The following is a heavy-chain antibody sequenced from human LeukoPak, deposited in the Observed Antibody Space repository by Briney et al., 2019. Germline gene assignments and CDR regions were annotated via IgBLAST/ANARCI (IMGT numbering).Heavy chain of an antibody. CDR1: GHSISSGYY. CDR2: IYHSGIT. CDR3: ARAVGGDGSGSL. Sequence: PSETLSLTCTVSGHSISSGYYWGWIRQPPGKGLEWIGSIYHSGITYYNLSLKSRVTISVDTSNNQFSLKLSSVTAADTAVYYCARAVGGDGSGSLWGPGTLVTVSS. V-gene: IGHV4-38-2*02. J-gene: IGHJ4*02. D-gene: IGHD3-10*01.